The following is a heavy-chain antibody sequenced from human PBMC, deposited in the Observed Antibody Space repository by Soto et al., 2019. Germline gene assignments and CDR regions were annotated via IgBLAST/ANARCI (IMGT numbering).Heavy chain of an antibody. CDR1: GGSISSSSYY. J-gene: IGHJ5*02. D-gene: IGHD1-1*01. V-gene: IGHV4-39*01. CDR3: ARRDWKLNWFDP. Sequence: SETLSLTCTVSGGSISSSSYYWGWIRQPPGKGLEWIGSIYYSGSTYYNPSLKSRVTISVDTSKNQFSLKLSSVTAADTAVYYCARRDWKLNWFDPWGQGTLVTVSS. CDR2: IYYSGST.